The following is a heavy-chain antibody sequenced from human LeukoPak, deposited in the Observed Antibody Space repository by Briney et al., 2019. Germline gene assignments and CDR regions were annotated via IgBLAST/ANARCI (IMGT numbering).Heavy chain of an antibody. D-gene: IGHD3-10*01. J-gene: IGHJ6*02. CDR3: ARDSVVRGVRGYYYYGMDV. Sequence: SETLSLTCTVSGGSISSYYWSRIRQPPGKGLEWIGYIYYSGSTNYNPSLKSRVTISVDTSKNQFSLKLSSVTAADTAVYYCARDSVVRGVRGYYYYGMDVWGQGTTVTVSS. V-gene: IGHV4-59*01. CDR2: IYYSGST. CDR1: GGSISSYY.